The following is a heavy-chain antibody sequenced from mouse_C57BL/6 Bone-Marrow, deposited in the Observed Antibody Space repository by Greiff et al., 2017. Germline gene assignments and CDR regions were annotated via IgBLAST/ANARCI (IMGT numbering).Heavy chain of an antibody. V-gene: IGHV1-64*01. J-gene: IGHJ2*01. CDR1: GYTFTSYW. Sequence: VKLQQPGAELVKPGASVKLSCKASGYTFTSYWMHWVKQRPGQGLEWIGMIHPNSGSTNYNEKFKSKATLTVDKSSSTAYMQLSSLTSEDSAVYYCARKRYGSHDYWGQGTTLTVSS. D-gene: IGHD1-1*01. CDR3: ARKRYGSHDY. CDR2: IHPNSGST.